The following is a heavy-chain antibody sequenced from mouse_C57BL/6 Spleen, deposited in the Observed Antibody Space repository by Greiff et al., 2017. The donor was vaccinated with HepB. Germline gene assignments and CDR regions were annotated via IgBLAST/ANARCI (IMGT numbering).Heavy chain of an antibody. V-gene: IGHV1-26*01. CDR1: GYTFTDYY. J-gene: IGHJ1*03. Sequence: EVQLQQSGPELVKPGASVKISCKASGYTFTDYYMNWVKQSHGKSLEWIGDINPNNGGTSYNQKFKGKATLTVDKSSSTAYMELRSLTSEDSAVYYCARKGEGFDVWGTGTTVTVSS. CDR3: ARKGEGFDV. CDR2: INPNNGGT.